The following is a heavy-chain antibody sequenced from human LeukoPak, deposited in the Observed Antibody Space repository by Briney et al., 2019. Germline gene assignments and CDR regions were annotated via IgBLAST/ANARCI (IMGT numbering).Heavy chain of an antibody. CDR3: ARNAYDILTGYSWFDP. CDR2: INSDGSST. J-gene: IGHJ5*02. CDR1: GFTFSSYW. D-gene: IGHD3-9*01. V-gene: IGHV3-74*01. Sequence: GGSLRFSCAASGFTFSSYWMHWVRQAPGKGLVWVSGINSDGSSTSYGDSVKRRFTISRDNAKNTLYLQMNSLRAEDTAVYYCARNAYDILTGYSWFDPWGQRTLVTVSS.